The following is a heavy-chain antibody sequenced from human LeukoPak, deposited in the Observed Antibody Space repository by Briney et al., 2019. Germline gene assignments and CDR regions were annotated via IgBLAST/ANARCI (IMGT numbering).Heavy chain of an antibody. Sequence: GGSLRLSCAASGFTLKTYWVHWVRQAPGKGLSWVSLINSDGSSTSYADFVKGRFTISRDNSKNTLYLQMNSLRAEDTAVYYCARDAYYDSSRYSYFDYWGQGTLVTVSS. J-gene: IGHJ4*02. CDR3: ARDAYYDSSRYSYFDY. V-gene: IGHV3-74*01. CDR2: INSDGSST. CDR1: GFTLKTYW. D-gene: IGHD3-22*01.